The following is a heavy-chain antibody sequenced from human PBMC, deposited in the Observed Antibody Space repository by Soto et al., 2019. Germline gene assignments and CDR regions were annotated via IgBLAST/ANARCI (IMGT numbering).Heavy chain of an antibody. V-gene: IGHV4-59*01. J-gene: IGHJ6*02. CDR3: ARVRYYGSGSYSYYYYYGMDV. D-gene: IGHD3-10*01. CDR2: IYYSGST. Sequence: QVQLQESGPGLVKPSETLSLTCTVSGGSISSYYWSWIRQPPGKGLEWIGYIYYSGSTNYNPSLKSRVTISVDTSKNQFSLKLSSVTAADTAVYYCARVRYYGSGSYSYYYYYGMDVWGQGTTVTVSS. CDR1: GGSISSYY.